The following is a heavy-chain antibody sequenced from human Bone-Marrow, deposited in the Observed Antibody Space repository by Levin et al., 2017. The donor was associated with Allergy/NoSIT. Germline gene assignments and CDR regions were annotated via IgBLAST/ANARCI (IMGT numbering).Heavy chain of an antibody. CDR3: ARMAWFDSGDY. CDR1: GFSLTTSGVF. CDR2: LDWDDDK. Sequence: SGPTLVKPTETLTLTCDVSGFSLTTSGVFVNWIRQPPGKALEWLARLDWDDDKFYSPSLKARLSVSKDTYKNQVVLTMTDMDPVDTATYYCARMAWFDSGDYWGQGVLVTVSS. J-gene: IGHJ4*02. V-gene: IGHV2-70*17. D-gene: IGHD1-26*01.